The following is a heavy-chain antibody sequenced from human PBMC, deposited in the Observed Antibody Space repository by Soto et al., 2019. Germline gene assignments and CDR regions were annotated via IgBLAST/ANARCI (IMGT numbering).Heavy chain of an antibody. Sequence: SVKVSCKASGGTFSSYAISWVRQAPGQGLEWMGGIIPIFGTANYAQKLQGRVTITADESTSTAYMELSSLRSEDTAVYYCAGGTNVLVSAAMPEYYYYYGMDVWGQGTTVTVSS. J-gene: IGHJ6*02. CDR3: AGGTNVLVSAAMPEYYYYYGMDV. CDR2: IIPIFGTA. D-gene: IGHD2-2*01. CDR1: GGTFSSYA. V-gene: IGHV1-69*13.